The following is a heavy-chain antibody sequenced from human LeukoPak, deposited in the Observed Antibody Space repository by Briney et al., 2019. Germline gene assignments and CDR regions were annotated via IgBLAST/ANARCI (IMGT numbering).Heavy chain of an antibody. Sequence: PGGSLRLSCAASEFTFSDSWMSWVRQAPGKGLEWVGRVKNKRDGGTPDYAAPVRGRFTISRDDSKDIVYLQMDSLKTEDTAVYYCARDFRGQWLKRRPSWYFDLWGRGTLVTVSS. J-gene: IGHJ2*01. V-gene: IGHV3-15*01. CDR3: ARDFRGQWLKRRPSWYFDL. D-gene: IGHD6-19*01. CDR2: VKNKRDGGTP. CDR1: EFTFSDSW.